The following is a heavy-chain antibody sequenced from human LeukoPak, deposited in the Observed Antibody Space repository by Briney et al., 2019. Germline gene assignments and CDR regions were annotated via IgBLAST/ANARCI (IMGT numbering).Heavy chain of an antibody. J-gene: IGHJ5*02. CDR3: ARGQDIVLINWFDP. V-gene: IGHV1-8*01. D-gene: IGHD2-8*01. Sequence: GASVKVSCKAAGYTFTSYDINWVRQATGQGLEWMGGMNPNSGNTGYAQKFQGRVTMTRNTSISTAYMELSSLRSEDTAVYYCARGQDIVLINWFDPWGQGTLVTVSS. CDR2: MNPNSGNT. CDR1: GYTFTSYD.